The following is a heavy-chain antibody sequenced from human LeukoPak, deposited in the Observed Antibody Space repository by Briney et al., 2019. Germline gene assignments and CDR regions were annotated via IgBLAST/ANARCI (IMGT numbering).Heavy chain of an antibody. Sequence: GASVKVSCKVSGYTLTELSMHWVRQAPGKGLEWMGGFDPEDGETIYAQKFQGRVTMTEDTSTDTAYMELSSLRSEDTAVYYCATDLISGYYTGYFDYWGQGTLVTVSS. CDR2: FDPEDGET. D-gene: IGHD3-3*01. CDR3: ATDLISGYYTGYFDY. J-gene: IGHJ4*02. V-gene: IGHV1-24*01. CDR1: GYTLTELS.